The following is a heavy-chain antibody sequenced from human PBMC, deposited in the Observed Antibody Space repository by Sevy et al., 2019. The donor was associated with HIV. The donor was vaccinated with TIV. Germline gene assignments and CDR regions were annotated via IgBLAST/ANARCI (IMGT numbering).Heavy chain of an antibody. J-gene: IGHJ4*02. Sequence: GGSLRLSCTASGFTFGDYTMSWVRQAPGKGLEWVSAISGSGGSTYYADSVKGRFTISRDNSKNTLYLQMNSLRAEDTAVYYCAKGNPWEPFDYWGQGTLVTVSS. CDR3: AKGNPWEPFDY. CDR2: ISGSGGST. D-gene: IGHD1-26*01. V-gene: IGHV3-23*01. CDR1: GFTFGDYT.